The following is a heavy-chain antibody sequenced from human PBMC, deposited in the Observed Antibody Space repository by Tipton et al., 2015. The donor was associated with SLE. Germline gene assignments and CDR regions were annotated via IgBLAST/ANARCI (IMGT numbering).Heavy chain of an antibody. J-gene: IGHJ2*01. Sequence: GSLRLSCAVSGGSISSSNWWSWVRQPPGTGLEWIGEIYHSGSSDYNPSLRRRVTISVDKSKNQFSLKVSSVTAADTAVYYCASREYNGSFDLWGRGTLVTVSS. V-gene: IGHV4-4*02. CDR2: IYHSGSS. D-gene: IGHD5-12*01. CDR1: GGSISSSNW. CDR3: ASREYNGSFDL.